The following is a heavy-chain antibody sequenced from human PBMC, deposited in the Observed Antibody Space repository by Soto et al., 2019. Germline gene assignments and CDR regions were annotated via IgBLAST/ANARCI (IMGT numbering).Heavy chain of an antibody. D-gene: IGHD2-2*01. J-gene: IGHJ6*03. CDR3: ARESGSTSTSFGPYRYMEV. CDR1: GFTFDDYG. V-gene: IGHV3-20*04. Sequence: EVQLVESGGGVVRPGGSLRLSCAASGFTFDDYGMSWVRQVPGKGLEWVSGINWNGGSTDYVDSVKGRITISRDNTKNSLYLQMTSLDADVTILYYSARESGSTSTSFGPYRYMEVWGKGTMVIVSS. CDR2: INWNGGST.